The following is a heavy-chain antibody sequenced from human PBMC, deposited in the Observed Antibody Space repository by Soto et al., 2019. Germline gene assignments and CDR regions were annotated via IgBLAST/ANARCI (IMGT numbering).Heavy chain of an antibody. D-gene: IGHD3-10*01. CDR2: ISTYNGNT. J-gene: IGHJ4*02. Sequence: QVQLVQSGAEVKKPGASVKVSCKASGYTFTSYGISWVRQAPGQGLEWMGWISTYNGNTKYAQKLKGRVNMTTETSTSTAYIELRSLRSDDTAVFYCAREMVRGVGSDYWGQGTLVTVSS. V-gene: IGHV1-18*01. CDR3: AREMVRGVGSDY. CDR1: GYTFTSYG.